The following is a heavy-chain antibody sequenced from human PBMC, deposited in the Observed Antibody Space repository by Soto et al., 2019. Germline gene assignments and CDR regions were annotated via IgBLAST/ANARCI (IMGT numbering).Heavy chain of an antibody. CDR1: GFTFSSYG. V-gene: IGHV3-33*01. CDR2: IWYDGSNK. J-gene: IGHJ6*02. CDR3: ARVSWYYGMDV. Sequence: GGSLRLACAASGFTFSSYGMHWVRQAPGKGLEWVAVIWYDGSNKYYADSVKGRFTISRDNSKNTLYLQMNSLRAEDTAVYYCARVSWYYGMDVWGQGTTVTVSS.